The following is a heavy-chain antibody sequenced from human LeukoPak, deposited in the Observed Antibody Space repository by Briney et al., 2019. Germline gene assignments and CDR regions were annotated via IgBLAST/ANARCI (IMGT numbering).Heavy chain of an antibody. CDR2: IKPDGSLI. V-gene: IGHV3-7*01. CDR3: AQWELYSGFYYIDY. Sequence: GGSLRLSCAATGFTFSSYWMTWVRQGPGKGLEWVANIKPDGSLIYYVDSVKGRFTISRDNAKNSLYLQMNSLRAEDTAVYYCAQWELYSGFYYIDYWGQGTLATVSS. J-gene: IGHJ4*02. D-gene: IGHD1-26*01. CDR1: GFTFSSYW.